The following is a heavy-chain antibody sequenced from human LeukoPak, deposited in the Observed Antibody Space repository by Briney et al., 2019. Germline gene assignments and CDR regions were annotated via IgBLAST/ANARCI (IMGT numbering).Heavy chain of an antibody. CDR1: GYSISSGYY. D-gene: IGHD5-18*01. J-gene: IGHJ4*02. V-gene: IGHV4-38-2*02. Sequence: SETLSLTCAVSGYSISSGYYCGWIRQPPGKGRECLGSIYHSGSTYYNQSLKSRVTISVDTSKNQFSLKLSSVTAADTAVYYCARDLSSGTAMASYFDYWGQGTLVTVSS. CDR3: ARDLSSGTAMASYFDY. CDR2: IYHSGST.